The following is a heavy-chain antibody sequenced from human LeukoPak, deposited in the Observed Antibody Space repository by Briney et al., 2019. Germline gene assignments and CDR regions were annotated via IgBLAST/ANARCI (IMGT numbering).Heavy chain of an antibody. Sequence: PGGSLRLSCAASGFTFTDYWMTWVRQAPGKGLEWVAHIKQDGGEKYYVDSVKGRFTISRDNAENLVYLLMDSLRAEDTALYYCARGWNYALRFDYWGQGTLLTVST. CDR1: GFTFTDYW. CDR3: ARGWNYALRFDY. D-gene: IGHD1-7*01. CDR2: IKQDGGEK. J-gene: IGHJ4*02. V-gene: IGHV3-7*01.